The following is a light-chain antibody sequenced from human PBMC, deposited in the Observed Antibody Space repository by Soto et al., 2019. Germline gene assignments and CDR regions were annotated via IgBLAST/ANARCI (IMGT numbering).Light chain of an antibody. V-gene: IGKV1-5*01. CDR3: QQYNSYCT. CDR2: DAS. J-gene: IGKJ1*01. Sequence: DIQMTQSPSTLSASVGDRVTITCRASQSISSWLAWHQQKPGKAPKLLIYDASSLESGVPSRFSGSGSGTEFTLTISSLQPDDFATYYCQQYNSYCTFGQGTKVEIK. CDR1: QSISSW.